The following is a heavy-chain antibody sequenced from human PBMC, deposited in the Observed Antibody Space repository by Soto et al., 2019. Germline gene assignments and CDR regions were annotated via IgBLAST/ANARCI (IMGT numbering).Heavy chain of an antibody. J-gene: IGHJ4*02. CDR3: AKGRGAAYYFDF. CDR2: ISGTASHI. Sequence: LLVESVGGLVKPGGSLRLSCAGSGLSFSRYAMNWVRQAPGKGLEWVASISGTASHIRYADSVRGRFTISKDDAKNSLSLQMTSLRAEDTAVYFCAKGRGAAYYFDFWGRGTLVSVSS. V-gene: IGHV3-21*01. D-gene: IGHD3-10*01. CDR1: GLSFSRYA.